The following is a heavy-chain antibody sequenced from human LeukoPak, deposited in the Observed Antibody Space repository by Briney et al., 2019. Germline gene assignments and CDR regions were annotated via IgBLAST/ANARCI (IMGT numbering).Heavy chain of an antibody. Sequence: GGSLRLSCAASEFTVSDTYMSWVRQSPGKGLEWVSVVYKDGRMFYIDSVKGRFAISRDTSKNTVYLQMNNLRAEDTAVYYCASRHCSGGDCYFAGADPFDHWGQGTLVTVSS. CDR3: ASRHCSGGDCYFAGADPFDH. CDR2: VYKDGRM. D-gene: IGHD2-21*01. J-gene: IGHJ4*02. V-gene: IGHV3-53*01. CDR1: EFTVSDTY.